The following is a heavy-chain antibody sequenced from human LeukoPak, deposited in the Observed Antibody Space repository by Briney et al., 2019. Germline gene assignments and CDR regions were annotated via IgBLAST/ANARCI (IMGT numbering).Heavy chain of an antibody. D-gene: IGHD2-15*01. CDR1: GLNLTTYA. V-gene: IGHV3-23*01. CDR2: ISDRGDST. Sequence: GGSLRLSCAASGLNLTTYAMGWVRQAPGKGLEWVSVISDRGDSTYYGDSVKGRFTISRDNSKNTLYLQMNSLRAEDTAVYYCAKVERSCYDYWGQGTLVTVSS. J-gene: IGHJ4*02. CDR3: AKVERSCYDY.